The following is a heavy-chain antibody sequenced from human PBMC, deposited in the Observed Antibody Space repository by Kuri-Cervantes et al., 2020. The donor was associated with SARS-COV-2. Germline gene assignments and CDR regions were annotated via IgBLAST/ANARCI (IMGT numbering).Heavy chain of an antibody. CDR1: GFFLSAYN. CDR2: ISGSGSST. D-gene: IGHD1-26*01. CDR3: AKSRTGVGDSTDY. J-gene: IGHJ4*02. Sequence: GGSLRLSCAASGFFLSAYNMNWVRQAPGKGLEWVSSISGSGSSTYYTDSVKGRFTISRDNSKNTQYLQMDSLRAEDTAVYYCAKSRTGVGDSTDYWGPGTLVTVSS. V-gene: IGHV3-23*01.